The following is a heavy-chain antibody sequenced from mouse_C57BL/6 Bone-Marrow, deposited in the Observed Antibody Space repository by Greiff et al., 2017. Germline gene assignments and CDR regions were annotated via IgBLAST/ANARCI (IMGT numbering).Heavy chain of an antibody. CDR2: ISYSGST. Sequence: EVKLMESGPGMVKPSQSLSLTCTVTGYSITSGYDWHWIRHFPGNKLEWMGYISYSGSTNYNPTLKSRISITHDTSKIHFCLKLTSVTTEDTATYYCASRDYGCFAYWGQGTPLTVSS. V-gene: IGHV3-1*01. D-gene: IGHD1-1*01. CDR3: ASRDYGCFAY. J-gene: IGHJ2*01. CDR1: GYSITSGYD.